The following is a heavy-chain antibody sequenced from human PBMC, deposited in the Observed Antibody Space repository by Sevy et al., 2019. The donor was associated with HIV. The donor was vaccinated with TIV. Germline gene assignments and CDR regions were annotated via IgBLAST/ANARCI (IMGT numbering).Heavy chain of an antibody. CDR3: ARLPVAAAGLYYFDY. Sequence: GESLKISCKGSGYSFANNWIGWVRQMPGKGLEWMGIVYPGDSDTTYSPSFQGQVTISVDKSIRTAYLQWNSLKASDTAMYYCARLPVAAAGLYYFDYWGQGTLVTVSS. CDR2: VYPGDSDT. V-gene: IGHV5-51*01. CDR1: GYSFANNW. D-gene: IGHD6-13*01. J-gene: IGHJ4*02.